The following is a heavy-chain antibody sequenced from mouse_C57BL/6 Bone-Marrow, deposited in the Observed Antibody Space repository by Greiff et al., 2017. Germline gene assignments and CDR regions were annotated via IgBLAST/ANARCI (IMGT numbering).Heavy chain of an antibody. J-gene: IGHJ4*01. CDR2: IYPRDGST. D-gene: IGHD2-4*01. CDR3: ARDFYYDYDDYAMDY. Sequence: VQLHQSGPELVKPGASVKLSCKASGYTFTSYDINWVKQRPGQGLEWIGWIYPRDGSTKYNEKFKGKATLTVDTSSSTAYMELHSLTSEDSAVYFCARDFYYDYDDYAMDYWGQGTSVTVSS. CDR1: GYTFTSYD. V-gene: IGHV1-85*01.